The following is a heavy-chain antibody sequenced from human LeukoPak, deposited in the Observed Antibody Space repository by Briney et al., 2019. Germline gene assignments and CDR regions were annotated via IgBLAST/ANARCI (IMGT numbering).Heavy chain of an antibody. CDR3: AKDQGEHYDSSGYPLDY. CDR2: IKEDGSAQ. D-gene: IGHD3-22*01. V-gene: IGHV3-7*01. CDR1: GFTFSSYW. Sequence: GGSLRLSCAASGFTFSSYWMSWVRQAPGKGPEWVANIKEDGSAQYYAESVRGRFTISRDNAKNSLSLQMNSLRAEDTAVYYCAKDQGEHYDSSGYPLDYWGQGTLVTVSS. J-gene: IGHJ4*02.